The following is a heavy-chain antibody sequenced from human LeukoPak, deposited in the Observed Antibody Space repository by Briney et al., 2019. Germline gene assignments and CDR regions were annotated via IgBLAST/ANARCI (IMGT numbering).Heavy chain of an antibody. V-gene: IGHV4-4*07. CDR3: ASSTPLTGSDY. CDR1: GGSISSYY. Sequence: SETLSLTCTVSGGSISSYYWSWIRQPAGKGLEWIGRIYSSGSTNYNPSLKSRVTMSVDTSKNQFSLKLSSVTAADTAVYYCASSTPLTGSDYWGQGTLVTVSS. CDR2: IYSSGST. J-gene: IGHJ4*02. D-gene: IGHD3-9*01.